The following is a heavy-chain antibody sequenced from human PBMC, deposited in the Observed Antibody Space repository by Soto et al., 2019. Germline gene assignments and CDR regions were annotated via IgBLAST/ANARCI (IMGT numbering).Heavy chain of an antibody. CDR3: ATHTSGSRNGPHT. D-gene: IGHD1-26*01. Sequence: QLQLQESGPGLVKPSETLSLTCTVSGGSIKNTGANWGWVRQPPGKVLEWIGRVYYTGTTYYNPSLQSRVTISIDTSKNQYSLSVNSVAAADTAVYYCATHTSGSRNGPHTWGQGTLVTVSS. CDR2: VYYTGTT. CDR1: GGSIKNTGAN. J-gene: IGHJ5*02. V-gene: IGHV4-39*01.